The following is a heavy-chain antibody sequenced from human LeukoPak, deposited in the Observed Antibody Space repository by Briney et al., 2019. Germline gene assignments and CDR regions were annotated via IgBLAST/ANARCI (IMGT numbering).Heavy chain of an antibody. V-gene: IGHV1-69*05. D-gene: IGHD3-9*01. CDR1: GGTFSSYA. CDR2: IIPIFGTA. J-gene: IGHJ4*02. CDR3: ARNIDILTGPYYFDY. Sequence: SVKVSCKASGGTFSSYAISWVRQAPGQGLEWMGRIIPIFGTANYAQKFQGRVTTTTDESTSTAYMELSSLRSEDTAVYYCARNIDILTGPYYFDYWGQGTLVTVSS.